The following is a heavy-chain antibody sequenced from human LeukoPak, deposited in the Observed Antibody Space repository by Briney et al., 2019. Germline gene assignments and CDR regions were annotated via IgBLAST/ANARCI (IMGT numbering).Heavy chain of an antibody. J-gene: IGHJ3*02. CDR1: GCTFTSYA. V-gene: IGHV1-69*13. CDR3: ARPSTGGAFDI. D-gene: IGHD3-16*01. Sequence: ASVKVSCKASGCTFTSYAMNWVRQAPGQGLEWMGGIIPIFGTANYAQKFQGRVTITADESTSTAYMELSSLRSEDTAVYYCARPSTGGAFDIWGQGTMVTVSS. CDR2: IIPIFGTA.